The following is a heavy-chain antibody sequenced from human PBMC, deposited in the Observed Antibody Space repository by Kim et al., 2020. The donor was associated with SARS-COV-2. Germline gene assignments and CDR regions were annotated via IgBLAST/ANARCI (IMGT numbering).Heavy chain of an antibody. V-gene: IGHV1-24*01. CDR1: GYTLTELS. D-gene: IGHD3-10*01. Sequence: ASVKVSCKVSGYTLTELSMHWVRQAPGKGLEWMGGFDPEDGETIYAQKFQGRVTMTEDTSTDTAYMELSSLRSEDTAVYYCATGQPTPAYYYGSGSYAGGYYVDYWGQGTLVTVSS. CDR3: ATGQPTPAYYYGSGSYAGGYYVDY. J-gene: IGHJ4*02. CDR2: FDPEDGET.